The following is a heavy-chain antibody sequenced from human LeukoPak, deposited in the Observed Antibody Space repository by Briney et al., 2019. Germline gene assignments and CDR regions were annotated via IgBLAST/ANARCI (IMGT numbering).Heavy chain of an antibody. CDR3: TTDPRH. V-gene: IGHV3-15*01. CDR1: GFTFKNAW. Sequence: GGSLRLSCAASGFTFKNAWMSWVRQAPGKGLEWLGRIKSKSDGGTTDYTAPVKGRFTISRDDSETMLYLQMDSLKTEDTAVYYCTTDPRHWGQGTLVTVSS. CDR2: IKSKSDGGTT. J-gene: IGHJ4*02.